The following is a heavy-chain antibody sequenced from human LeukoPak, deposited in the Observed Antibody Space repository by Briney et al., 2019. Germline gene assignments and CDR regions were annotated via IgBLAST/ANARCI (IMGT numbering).Heavy chain of an antibody. D-gene: IGHD3-22*01. CDR1: GGTFSSYA. CDR3: ARALGYYYDSSGYYAQSRAFDI. Sequence: RASVKVSCKASGGTFSSYAISWVRQAPGQGLEWMGRIIPILGIANYAQKFQGRVTITADKSTSTAYMELSSLRSEDTAVYYCARALGYYYDSSGYYAQSRAFDIWGQGTMVTVSS. CDR2: IIPILGIA. V-gene: IGHV1-69*04. J-gene: IGHJ3*02.